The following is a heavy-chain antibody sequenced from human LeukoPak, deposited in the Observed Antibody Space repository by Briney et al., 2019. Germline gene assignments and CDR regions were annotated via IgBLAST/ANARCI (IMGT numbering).Heavy chain of an antibody. J-gene: IGHJ5*02. CDR3: ARDLRWGYNWFDP. CDR1: GGSISSYY. V-gene: IGHV4-59*01. D-gene: IGHD4-23*01. CDR2: IYYSGST. Sequence: SETLPLTCTVSGGSISSYYWSWIRQPPGKGLEWTGYIYYSGSTNYNPSLKSRVTISVDTSKNQISLKLSSVTSADTAVYYCARDLRWGYNWFDPWGQGTLVTVSS.